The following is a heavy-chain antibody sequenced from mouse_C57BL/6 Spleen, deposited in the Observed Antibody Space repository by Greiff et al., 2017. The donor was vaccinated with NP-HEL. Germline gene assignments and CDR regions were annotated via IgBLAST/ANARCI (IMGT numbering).Heavy chain of an antibody. V-gene: IGHV3-6*01. J-gene: IGHJ1*03. CDR2: ISYDGSN. CDR1: GYSITSGYY. Sequence: EVQLQESGPGLVKPSQSLSLTCSVTGYSITSGYYWNWIRQFPGNKLEWMGYISYDGSNNYNPSLKNRISITRDTSKNQFFLKLNSVTTEDTATDYCAREATTVVDWYFDVWGTGTTVTVSS. D-gene: IGHD1-1*01. CDR3: AREATTVVDWYFDV.